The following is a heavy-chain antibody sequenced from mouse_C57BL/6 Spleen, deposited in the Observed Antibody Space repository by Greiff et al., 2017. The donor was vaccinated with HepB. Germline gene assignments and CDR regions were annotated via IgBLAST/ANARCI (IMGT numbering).Heavy chain of an antibody. J-gene: IGHJ3*01. Sequence: QVQLKQSGAELVMPGASVKLSCKASGYTFTSYWMHWVKQRPGQGLEWIGEIDPSDSYTNYNQKFKGKSTLTVDKSSSTAYMQLSSLTSEDSAVYYCARNYGSSAWFAYWGQGTLVTVSA. CDR1: GYTFTSYW. D-gene: IGHD1-1*01. CDR3: ARNYGSSAWFAY. CDR2: IDPSDSYT. V-gene: IGHV1-69*01.